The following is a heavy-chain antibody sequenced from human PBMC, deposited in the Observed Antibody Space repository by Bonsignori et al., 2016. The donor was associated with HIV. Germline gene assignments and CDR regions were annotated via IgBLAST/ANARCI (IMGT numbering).Heavy chain of an antibody. V-gene: IGHV1-46*01. CDR3: ARGYYDISGEPDAFDI. D-gene: IGHD3-22*01. J-gene: IGHJ3*02. Sequence: ASVKVSCKASGYTFTNYYMHWVRQAPGQGLEWMGVINPGSGSTNYPQKFQGRVTMTRDTSTSTVYMELSGLRPEDTAVYYCARGYYDISGEPDAFDIWGHGTLVTVSS. CDR1: GYTFTNYY. CDR2: INPGSGST.